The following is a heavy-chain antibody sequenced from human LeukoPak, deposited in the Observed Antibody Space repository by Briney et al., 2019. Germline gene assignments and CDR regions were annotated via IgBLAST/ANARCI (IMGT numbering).Heavy chain of an antibody. CDR2: IYYSGST. V-gene: IGHV4-59*12. CDR1: GGSISSYY. CDR3: ARIRPRVRAGFDY. J-gene: IGHJ4*02. Sequence: SETLSLTCTASGGSISSYYWSWIRQPPGKGLEWIGYIYYSGSTNYNPSLKSRVTISVDTSKNQFSLKLSSVTAADTAVYYCARIRPRVRAGFDYWGQGTLVTISS. D-gene: IGHD3-10*01.